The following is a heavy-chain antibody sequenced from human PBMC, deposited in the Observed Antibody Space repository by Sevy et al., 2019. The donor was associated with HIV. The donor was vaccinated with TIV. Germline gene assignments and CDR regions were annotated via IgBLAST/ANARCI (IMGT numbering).Heavy chain of an antibody. V-gene: IGHV3-23*01. D-gene: IGHD3-22*01. CDR3: ARDRYYYDSSGYYNRYYYYYGMDV. Sequence: GGSLRLSCAASGFTFSNYAMNWVRQTPGKGLEWVSSISGSGDNTYYADSVKGRFTISRDISYNTVTLQMSSLRAEDTAVYYCARDRYYYDSSGYYNRYYYYYGMDVWGQGTTVTVSS. CDR2: ISGSGDNT. CDR1: GFTFSNYA. J-gene: IGHJ6*02.